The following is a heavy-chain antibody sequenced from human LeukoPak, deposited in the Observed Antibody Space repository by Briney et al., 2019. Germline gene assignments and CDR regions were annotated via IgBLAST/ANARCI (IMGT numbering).Heavy chain of an antibody. CDR1: GFTFSTYA. Sequence: PGGSLRLSCAASGFTFSTYAMSWVGQAPGKGLEWVSTISGSGGSTYYADSVKGRFTISRDNSKNTLYLQMNSLRAEDTAVYFCAKDRAVVAATLIFDYWGQGTLVTVSS. V-gene: IGHV3-23*01. CDR2: ISGSGGST. D-gene: IGHD2-15*01. J-gene: IGHJ4*02. CDR3: AKDRAVVAATLIFDY.